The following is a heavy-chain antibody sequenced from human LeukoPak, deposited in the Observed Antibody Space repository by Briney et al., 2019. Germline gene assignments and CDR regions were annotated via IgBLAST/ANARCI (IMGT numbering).Heavy chain of an antibody. CDR3: ALTGYSSSWYPSDAFDI. J-gene: IGHJ3*02. CDR1: GGSISSYY. Sequence: PSETLSLTCTVSGGSISSYYWSWIRQPPGKGLEWIGSIYYSGSTNYNPSLKSRVTISVDTSKNQFSLKLSSVTAADTAVYYCALTGYSSSWYPSDAFDIWGQGTMVTVSS. V-gene: IGHV4-59*01. CDR2: IYYSGST. D-gene: IGHD6-13*01.